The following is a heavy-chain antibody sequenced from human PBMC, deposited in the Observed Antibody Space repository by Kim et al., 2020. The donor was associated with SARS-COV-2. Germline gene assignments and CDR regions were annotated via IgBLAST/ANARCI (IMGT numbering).Heavy chain of an antibody. J-gene: IGHJ4*02. CDR1: GFTFSSYG. D-gene: IGHD6-13*01. CDR2: ISYDGSNK. Sequence: GGSLRLSCAASGFTFSSYGMHWVRQAPGKGLEWVAVISYDGSNKYYADSVKGRFTISRDNSKNTLYLQMNSLRAEDTAVYYCATTEIAGDDYWGQGTLVTVSS. V-gene: IGHV3-30*03. CDR3: ATTEIAGDDY.